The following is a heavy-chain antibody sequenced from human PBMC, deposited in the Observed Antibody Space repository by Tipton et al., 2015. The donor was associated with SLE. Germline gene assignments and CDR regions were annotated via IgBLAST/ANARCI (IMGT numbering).Heavy chain of an antibody. D-gene: IGHD2-21*01. Sequence: TLSLTCTVSGGSINTNSYYWGWIRQPPGKGLEWIGNIYYRGSTNYNPSLKSRVTISVDTSKNQFSLKLSSVTAADTAVYYCAREFRLRWYYGMDVWGQETTVTVSS. V-gene: IGHV4-39*07. J-gene: IGHJ6*02. CDR2: IYYRGST. CDR1: GGSINTNSYY. CDR3: AREFRLRWYYGMDV.